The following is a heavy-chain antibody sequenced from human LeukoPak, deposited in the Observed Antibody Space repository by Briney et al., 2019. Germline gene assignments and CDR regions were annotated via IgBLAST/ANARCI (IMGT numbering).Heavy chain of an antibody. CDR2: IWYDGSNK. Sequence: GGSLKLSCAASGFTFSSYAMHWVRQAPAKGLEWVAVIWYDGSNKYYADSVKGRFTISRDNSQNTLYLQMNSLRVEDTAVYYCAKDTGLVGATRYYFDYWGQGTLVTVSS. CDR3: AKDTGLVGATRYYFDY. V-gene: IGHV3-33*06. CDR1: GFTFSSYA. J-gene: IGHJ4*02. D-gene: IGHD1-26*01.